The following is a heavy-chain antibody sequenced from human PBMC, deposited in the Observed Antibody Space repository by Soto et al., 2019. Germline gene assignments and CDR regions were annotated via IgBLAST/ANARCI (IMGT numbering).Heavy chain of an antibody. V-gene: IGHV3-23*01. CDR2: ISGSGGST. J-gene: IGHJ6*02. CDR1: GFTFGIHA. Sequence: EVQLLESGGGLVQPGGSLRLSCAASGFTFGIHAMSWVRQAPGKGLEWVSFISGSGGSTYYADSVKGRFIIARDNSKKTLNLQMNRLSGKDTAVYDCGKGSAYTNYFYYSTDDWGQGTTVTVSS. CDR3: GKGSAYTNYFYYSTDD. D-gene: IGHD3-16*01.